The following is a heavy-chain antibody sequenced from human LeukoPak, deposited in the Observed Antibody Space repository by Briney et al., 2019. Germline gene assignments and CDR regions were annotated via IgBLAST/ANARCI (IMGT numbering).Heavy chain of an antibody. V-gene: IGHV3-21*01. CDR3: ARVGSSSGYGY. CDR1: GFTVSSNY. J-gene: IGHJ4*02. Sequence: GGSLRLSCAASGFTVSSNYMNWVRQAPGKGLEWVSSISSSSSYIYYADSVKGRFTISRDNAKNSLYLQMNSLRAEDTAVYCCARVGSSSGYGYWGQGTLVTVSS. D-gene: IGHD6-6*01. CDR2: ISSSSSYI.